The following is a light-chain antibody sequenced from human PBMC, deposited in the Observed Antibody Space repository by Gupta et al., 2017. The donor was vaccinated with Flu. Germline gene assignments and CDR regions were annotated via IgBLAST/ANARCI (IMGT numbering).Light chain of an antibody. CDR3: QQSDSIPYS. CDR1: QGISKY. J-gene: IGKJ2*03. V-gene: IGKV1-39*01. Sequence: DIQMTQSPSSLSASVGDRVTITCRASQGISKYLNWYPQKPGKAPNLLIYVASSVQSGVPSRFSGSGSGTDFTLTISRLQPEDFATYSCQQSDSIPYSFGQGTKLEIK. CDR2: VAS.